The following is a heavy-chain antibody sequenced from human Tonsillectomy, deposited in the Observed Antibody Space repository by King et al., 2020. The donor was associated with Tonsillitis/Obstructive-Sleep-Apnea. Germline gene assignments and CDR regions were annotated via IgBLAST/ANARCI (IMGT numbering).Heavy chain of an antibody. J-gene: IGHJ3*02. D-gene: IGHD1-26*01. CDR1: GGTFSSYA. V-gene: IGHV1-69*01. Sequence: VQLVESGAEVKKPGSSVKVSCKASGGTFSSYAISWVRQAPGQGLEWMGGIIPIFGTANYAQKFQGRVTITADESTSTAYLELSSLRSEDTAVYYCARDEWELLDDAFDIWGQGTMVTVSS. CDR3: ARDEWELLDDAFDI. CDR2: IIPIFGTA.